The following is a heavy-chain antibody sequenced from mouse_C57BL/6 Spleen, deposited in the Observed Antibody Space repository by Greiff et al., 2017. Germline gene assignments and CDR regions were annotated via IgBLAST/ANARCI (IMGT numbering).Heavy chain of an antibody. D-gene: IGHD1-1*01. CDR1: GFSFTSYG. J-gene: IGHJ1*01. V-gene: IGHV2-2*01. CDR3: ARNVVLLWYLDV. Sequence: QVQLKESGPGLVQPSQSLSITCTVSGFSFTSYGVHWVRQSPGKGLEWLGVIWSGGSTDYNAAFISRLSISKDNSKSQVFFKMNSLQADDTAVYYCARNVVLLWYLDVWGQGTTVTVSS. CDR2: IWSGGST.